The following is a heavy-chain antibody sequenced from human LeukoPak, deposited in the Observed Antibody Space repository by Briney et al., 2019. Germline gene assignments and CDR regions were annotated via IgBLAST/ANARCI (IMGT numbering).Heavy chain of an antibody. CDR2: ISGSGGSI. CDR3: ARLGGFRGYSSSFAHFDI. J-gene: IGHJ3*02. D-gene: IGHD6-13*01. CDR1: GFTFSSYA. Sequence: GGSLRLSCAASGFTFSSYAMTWVRQAPGKGLEWVSVISGSGGSIYYADSVKGRLITSRDNSNNTLYLQMNSLRAEDTAVYYCARLGGFRGYSSSFAHFDIWGQGTMVTVSS. V-gene: IGHV3-23*01.